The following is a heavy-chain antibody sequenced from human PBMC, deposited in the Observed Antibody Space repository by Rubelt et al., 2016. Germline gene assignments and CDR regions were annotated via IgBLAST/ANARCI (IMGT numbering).Heavy chain of an antibody. J-gene: IGHJ3*02. CDR2: INHSGNT. D-gene: IGHD3-10*01. Sequence: QVQLQQWGAGLLKPSETLSLTCAVSGGSFSFYYWSWIRQPPGKGLEWIGEINHSGNTNYNPSLKSRVTISVDTSKTQFSLKLTSVTAADTAVYYCARGYYSDGRAAFDIWGQGTMVTVSS. CDR1: GGSFSFYY. V-gene: IGHV4-34*01. CDR3: ARGYYSDGRAAFDI.